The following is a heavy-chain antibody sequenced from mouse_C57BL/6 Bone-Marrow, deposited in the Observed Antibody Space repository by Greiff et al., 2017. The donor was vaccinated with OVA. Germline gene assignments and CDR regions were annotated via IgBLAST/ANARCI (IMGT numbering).Heavy chain of an antibody. D-gene: IGHD3-3*01. J-gene: IGHJ4*01. CDR3: AREGTDY. CDR2: IDPSDSYT. V-gene: IGHV1-50*01. CDR1: GYTFTSYW. Sequence: VQLQQPGAELVKPGASVKLSCKASGYTFTSYWMQWVKQRPGQGLEWIGEIDPSDSYTNYNQKFKGKATLTVDTSSSTAYMQLSSLTSEDSAVYYCAREGTDYWGQGTSVTVSS.